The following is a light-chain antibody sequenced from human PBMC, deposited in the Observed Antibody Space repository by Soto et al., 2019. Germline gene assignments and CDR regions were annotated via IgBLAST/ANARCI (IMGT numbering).Light chain of an antibody. Sequence: DIQMTQSPSSLSASVGYRVSVTCRASQSISSYLNWYQQKPGKAPKLLIYDASALPRGVPSRFSGSGSGTKFTLTISSLQPDDFATYYCQQYDNYPLTFGGGTKVDIK. J-gene: IGKJ4*01. CDR3: QQYDNYPLT. CDR1: QSISSY. V-gene: IGKV1-5*01. CDR2: DAS.